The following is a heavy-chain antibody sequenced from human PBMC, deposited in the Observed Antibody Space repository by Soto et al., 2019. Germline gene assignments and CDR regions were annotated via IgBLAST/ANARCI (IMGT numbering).Heavy chain of an antibody. CDR1: GGSISSGGYS. D-gene: IGHD3-10*01. Sequence: TLSLTCAVSGGSISSGGYSWSWIRQPPGKGLEWIGYIYHSGSTYYNPSLKSRVTISVDRSKNQFSLKLSSVTAADTAVYYCARDRWTSAIYYGSGSWGMDVWGQGTAVTVSS. J-gene: IGHJ6*02. CDR3: ARDRWTSAIYYGSGSWGMDV. CDR2: IYHSGST. V-gene: IGHV4-30-2*01.